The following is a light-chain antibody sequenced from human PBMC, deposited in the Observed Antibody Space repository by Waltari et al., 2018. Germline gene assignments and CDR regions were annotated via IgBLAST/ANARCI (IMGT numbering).Light chain of an antibody. J-gene: IGKJ1*01. CDR1: QSIARN. CDR2: GAS. Sequence: EVLMTQSPPTLSVSPGERATLSCRASQSIARNLAWYQQKPGQAPRLLIYGASTRATGIPARFSGSGSGTEFTLTISSLQSEDFAVYYCQQYNNWPRTFGQGTKVEIK. V-gene: IGKV3-15*01. CDR3: QQYNNWPRT.